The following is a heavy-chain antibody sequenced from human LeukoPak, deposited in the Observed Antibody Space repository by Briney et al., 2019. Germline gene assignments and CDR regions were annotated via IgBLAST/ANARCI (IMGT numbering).Heavy chain of an antibody. CDR2: IYTSGST. CDR3: ARANDYGDSSPLKDAFDI. D-gene: IGHD4-17*01. J-gene: IGHJ3*02. CDR1: GGSISSSGTYY. V-gene: IGHV4-4*07. Sequence: SETLSLTCTVSGGSISSSGTYYWSWIRQPAGKGLEWIGRIYTSGSTNYNPSLKSRVTMSVDPSKSQFSLKLSSVTAADTAVYYCARANDYGDSSPLKDAFDIWGQGTMVTVSS.